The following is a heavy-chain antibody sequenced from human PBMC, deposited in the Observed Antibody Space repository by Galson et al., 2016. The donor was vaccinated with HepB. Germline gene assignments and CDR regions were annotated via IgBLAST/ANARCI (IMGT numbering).Heavy chain of an antibody. CDR1: GFTFINFA. V-gene: IGHV3-23*01. D-gene: IGHD1-26*01. CDR2: ISTTGHVT. Sequence: LRLSCAASGFTFINFAMSWVRQAPGKGLEWVSAISTTGHVTYYADSVKGRFTISRDNSKDTLYLQMNSLRAEDTAVYYCAKRVGAAARGWFDSWGQGTLVTVSS. J-gene: IGHJ5*01. CDR3: AKRVGAAARGWFDS.